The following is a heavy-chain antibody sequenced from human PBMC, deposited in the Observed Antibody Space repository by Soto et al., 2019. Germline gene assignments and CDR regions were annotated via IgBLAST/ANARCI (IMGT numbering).Heavy chain of an antibody. CDR2: MSHSGGT. J-gene: IGHJ3*02. Sequence: QVQLQQWGAGLLKPSETLSLTCAVFGGSVNSGNYYWSWIRQPPGKGLEWIGEMSHSGGTHFNPSPKSRVTISVDTSKNQFSLKMSSVTAADTALYYCARVERGTATTVVDAFEIWGPGTMVTVSS. V-gene: IGHV4-34*01. D-gene: IGHD1-1*01. CDR1: GGSVNSGNYY. CDR3: ARVERGTATTVVDAFEI.